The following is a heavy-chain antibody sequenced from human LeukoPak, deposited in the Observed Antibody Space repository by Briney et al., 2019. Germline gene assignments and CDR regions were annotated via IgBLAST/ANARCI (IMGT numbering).Heavy chain of an antibody. CDR2: IKEDGTET. CDR3: AKEGRSLQTY. CDR1: GFTFSSYG. Sequence: GGSLRLSCAASGFTFSSYGMHWVRLAPGKGLEWVANIKEDGTETYYVDSVKGRFTISRDNAKNSLYLQMNSLRVEDTAVYYCAKEGRSLQTYWGQGTLVTVSS. J-gene: IGHJ4*02. D-gene: IGHD5-24*01. V-gene: IGHV3-7*03.